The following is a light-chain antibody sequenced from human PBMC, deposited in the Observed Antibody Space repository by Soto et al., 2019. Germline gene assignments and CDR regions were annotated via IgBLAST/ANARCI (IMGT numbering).Light chain of an antibody. CDR2: KAC. CDR3: QQYNSYSPT. J-gene: IGKJ1*01. V-gene: IGKV1-5*03. CDR1: QSISSW. Sequence: DIQMTQSPSTLSASVGDRVTITCRASQSISSWLAWYQQKPGKAPKLLIYKACSLESGVPSRFSGSGSGTEFTLTISSLQPDEFATYYCQQYNSYSPTFGQGNKVEIK.